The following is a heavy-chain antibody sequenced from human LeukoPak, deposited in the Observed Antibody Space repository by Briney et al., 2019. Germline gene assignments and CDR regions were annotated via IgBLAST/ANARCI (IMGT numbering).Heavy chain of an antibody. V-gene: IGHV3-21*01. CDR2: ISSSGIYI. J-gene: IGHJ3*02. Sequence: GGSLRLSCAASGFTFSNYRMNWVRQAPGKGLEWVSSISSSGIYIYYADSLKGRFTISRDNAKNSLYLQMNSLRAEDTAVYYCARGRDGYNLVDAFDIWGQGIMVTVSS. CDR1: GFTFSNYR. CDR3: ARGRDGYNLVDAFDI. D-gene: IGHD5-24*01.